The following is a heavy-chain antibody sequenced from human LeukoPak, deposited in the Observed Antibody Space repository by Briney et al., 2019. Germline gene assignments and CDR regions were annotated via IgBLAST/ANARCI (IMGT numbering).Heavy chain of an antibody. V-gene: IGHV3-23*01. Sequence: PGGSLRLSCAASGFTFSSYAMSWVRQAPGKGLEWVSAISGSGGSTYYADSVKGRFTISRDNSKNTLYLQMNSLRAEDTAVYYCAKVKESYYYDSSGPRRVYYFDYWGQGTLVTVSS. CDR3: AKVKESYYYDSSGPRRVYYFDY. D-gene: IGHD3-22*01. J-gene: IGHJ4*02. CDR2: ISGSGGST. CDR1: GFTFSSYA.